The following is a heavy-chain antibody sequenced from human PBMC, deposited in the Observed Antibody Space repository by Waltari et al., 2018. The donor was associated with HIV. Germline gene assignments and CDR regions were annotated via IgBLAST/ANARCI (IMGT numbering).Heavy chain of an antibody. J-gene: IGHJ4*02. CDR3: AKDVTMYSRATYFGY. V-gene: IGHV3-30*18. D-gene: IGHD6-13*01. Sequence: QVQVVESGGGVVQPGGSLRLSCAASGFSISSYGVHWVRHAPGKGLEWVAVISFDGSDKYYADSVKGRFTISRDSSKNTLFLQMNSLRTEDTAVYYCAKDVTMYSRATYFGYWGQGTVVTVSS. CDR2: ISFDGSDK. CDR1: GFSISSYG.